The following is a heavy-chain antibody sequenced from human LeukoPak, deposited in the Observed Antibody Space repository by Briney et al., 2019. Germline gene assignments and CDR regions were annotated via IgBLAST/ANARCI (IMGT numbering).Heavy chain of an antibody. D-gene: IGHD6-13*01. J-gene: IGHJ4*02. CDR3: ARGRIGYSSSYGIDY. CDR2: IYYSGST. Sequence: SETLSLTCTVSGGSISCSSYYWGWIRQPPGKGLEWIGSIYYSGSTYYNPSLKSRVTISVDTSKNQFSLKLSSVTAADTAVYYCARGRIGYSSSYGIDYWGQGTLVTVSS. V-gene: IGHV4-39*07. CDR1: GGSISCSSYY.